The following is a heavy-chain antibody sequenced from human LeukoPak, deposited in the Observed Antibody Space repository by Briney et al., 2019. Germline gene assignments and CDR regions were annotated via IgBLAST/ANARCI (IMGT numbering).Heavy chain of an antibody. CDR2: FDPEDGET. Sequence: ASVKVSCKVSGYTLTELSMHWVRQAPGKGLEWMGGFDPEDGETIYAQKFQGRVTMTEDTSTDTAYMELSSLRPEDTAVYYCATSNYGDYRFDYWGQGTLVTVSS. D-gene: IGHD4-17*01. J-gene: IGHJ4*02. CDR3: ATSNYGDYRFDY. CDR1: GYTLTELS. V-gene: IGHV1-24*01.